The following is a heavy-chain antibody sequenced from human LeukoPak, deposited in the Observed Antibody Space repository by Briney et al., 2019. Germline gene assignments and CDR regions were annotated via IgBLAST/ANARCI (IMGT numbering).Heavy chain of an antibody. V-gene: IGHV1-69*05. Sequence: GASVKVSCKASGGTFSSYAISWVRQAPGQGLEWIGGIIPIFGTANYAQKFQGRVTITTDESTSTAYMELSSLRSEDTAVYYCARARSLVVVPAAITNWFDPWGQGTLVTVSS. CDR3: ARARSLVVVPAAITNWFDP. J-gene: IGHJ5*02. CDR2: IIPIFGTA. D-gene: IGHD2-2*02. CDR1: GGTFSSYA.